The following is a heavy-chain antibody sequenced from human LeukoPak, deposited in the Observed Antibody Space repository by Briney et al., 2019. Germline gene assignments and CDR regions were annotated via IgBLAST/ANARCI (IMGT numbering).Heavy chain of an antibody. Sequence: PSETLSLTCAVYGGSFSGYYWSWIRQPPGKGLEWIGSIYYSGSTYYNPSLKSRVTISVDASKNQFSLKLSSVTAADTAVYYCARLWLARRYFDYWGQGTLVTVSS. CDR1: GGSFSGYY. CDR2: IYYSGST. J-gene: IGHJ4*02. V-gene: IGHV4-34*01. CDR3: ARLWLARRYFDY. D-gene: IGHD6-19*01.